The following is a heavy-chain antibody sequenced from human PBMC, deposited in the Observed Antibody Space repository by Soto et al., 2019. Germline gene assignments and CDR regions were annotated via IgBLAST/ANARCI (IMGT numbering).Heavy chain of an antibody. V-gene: IGHV3-64D*08. D-gene: IGHD3-22*01. J-gene: IGHJ4*02. Sequence: GGSLRLSCSASGFTFSSYAMHWVRQAPGKGLEYVSAISSNGGSTYYADSVKGRFTISRDNSKNTLYLQMSSLRAEDTAVYYCVREYYYDSSGSSRLGYWGQGTLVTVSS. CDR2: ISSNGGST. CDR1: GFTFSSYA. CDR3: VREYYYDSSGSSRLGY.